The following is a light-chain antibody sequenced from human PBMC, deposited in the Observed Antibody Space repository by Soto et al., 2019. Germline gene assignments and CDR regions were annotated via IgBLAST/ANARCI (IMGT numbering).Light chain of an antibody. V-gene: IGKV3-15*01. J-gene: IGKJ1*01. CDR2: GAS. CDR1: QSVNSH. CDR3: QQDNSWPRT. Sequence: EIVMTQSPATLSGSPGERATLSCSASQSVNSHLAWYHQKPGQATRLLIYGASNRATGIPARFSGSGSGTEFTLTISSLQPEDFAVYFCQQDNSWPRTFGQGTKVEVK.